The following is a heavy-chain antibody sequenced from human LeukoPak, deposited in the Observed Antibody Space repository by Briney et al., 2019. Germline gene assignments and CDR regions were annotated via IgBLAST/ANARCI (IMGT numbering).Heavy chain of an antibody. D-gene: IGHD3-3*01. CDR2: VHLDGRT. CDR1: GGSVTSTNW. J-gene: IGHJ4*02. V-gene: IGHV4-4*02. CDR3: AREGGFYRPLDY. Sequence: PSGTLSLTCGVSGGSVTSTNWWTWGRRPPGKGLEGIGEVHLDGRTNYNPSLKSRLTMSVDLSENHISLKLTSVTAADTAVYYCAREGGFYRPLDYSGQGTLVTVSS.